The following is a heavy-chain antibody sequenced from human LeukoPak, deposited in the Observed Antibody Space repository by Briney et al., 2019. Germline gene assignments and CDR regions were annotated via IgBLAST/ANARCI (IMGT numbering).Heavy chain of an antibody. CDR3: ARDGSLPGIVGAAKPFDY. Sequence: GASVKVSCKASGYTSTSYGISWVRQAPGQGLEWMGWISAYNGNTKNAQKLQGRVTMTTDTSTSTAYMELRSLRSDDTAVYYCARDGSLPGIVGAAKPFDYWGQGTLVTVSS. D-gene: IGHD1-26*01. V-gene: IGHV1-18*01. CDR1: GYTSTSYG. CDR2: ISAYNGNT. J-gene: IGHJ4*02.